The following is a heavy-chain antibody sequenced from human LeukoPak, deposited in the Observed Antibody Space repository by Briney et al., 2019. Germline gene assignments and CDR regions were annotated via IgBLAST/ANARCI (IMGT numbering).Heavy chain of an antibody. Sequence: GGSLRLSCAASGFPFSSYAMSWVRQAPGKGLEWVSAISGGDGSTYYADSVEGRFTISRDNSKNTLSLQMNSLRAEDAAVYYCAKWVLYNWNYDYVDYWGQGTLVTVSS. CDR2: ISGGDGST. V-gene: IGHV3-23*01. D-gene: IGHD1-7*01. CDR1: GFPFSSYA. CDR3: AKWVLYNWNYDYVDY. J-gene: IGHJ4*02.